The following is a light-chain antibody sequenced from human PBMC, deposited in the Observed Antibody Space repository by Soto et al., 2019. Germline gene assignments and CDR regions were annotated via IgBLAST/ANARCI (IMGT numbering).Light chain of an antibody. Sequence: QSALTQPPSASGSPGQSVTISCTGTSRDIGGYDFVSWYQQHPGKALKLMIYDVIKRPSGVPDRFSGSKSGNTASLTVSGLQADDEADYYCSSYGGSNNLLFGGRTKLTVL. V-gene: IGLV2-8*01. J-gene: IGLJ2*01. CDR2: DVI. CDR3: SSYGGSNNLL. CDR1: SRDIGGYDF.